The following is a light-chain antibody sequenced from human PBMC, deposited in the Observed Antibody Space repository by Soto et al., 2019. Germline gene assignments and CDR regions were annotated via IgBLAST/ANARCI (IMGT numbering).Light chain of an antibody. CDR2: GAS. V-gene: IGKV3-20*01. J-gene: IGKJ1*01. Sequence: EIALTQSPGTLSLSPGERATLSCRASQSVSSSYLAWYQQKPGQAPRLLIYGASTRATGIPDRFSGSGSGTDFTLTISRLEPEDAGVYYCQHFEGPPRTFGQGTRVEIK. CDR3: QHFEGPPRT. CDR1: QSVSSSY.